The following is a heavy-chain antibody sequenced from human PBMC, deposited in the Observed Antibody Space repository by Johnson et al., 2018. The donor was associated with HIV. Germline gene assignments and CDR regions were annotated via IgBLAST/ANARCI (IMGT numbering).Heavy chain of an antibody. J-gene: IGHJ3*02. CDR2: INWNGGST. CDR3: AKGTIFGVVTSRGAFDI. V-gene: IGHV3-20*04. D-gene: IGHD3-3*01. CDR1: GFTFDDYG. Sequence: VQLVESGGGVVRPGGSLRLSCAASGFTFDDYGMSWVRQAPGKGLEWVSGINWNGGSTGYADSVKGRFTISRDNSKNSLYLQMNSLRAEDTALYYCAKGTIFGVVTSRGAFDIWGQGTMVTVSS.